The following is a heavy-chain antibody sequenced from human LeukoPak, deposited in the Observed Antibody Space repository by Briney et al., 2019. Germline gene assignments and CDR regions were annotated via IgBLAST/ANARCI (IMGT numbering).Heavy chain of an antibody. CDR1: VYTFTSYG. V-gene: IGHV1-18*01. CDR3: ARGELGAREDYYYMDV. CDR2: ISAYNGNT. D-gene: IGHD1-26*01. Sequence: GASVKVSCKASVYTFTSYGISWVRQAPGQGLEWMGWISAYNGNTNYAQKLQGRVTMTTDTSTSTACMELRSLRSDDTAVYYCARGELGAREDYYYMDVWGKGTTVTVSS. J-gene: IGHJ6*03.